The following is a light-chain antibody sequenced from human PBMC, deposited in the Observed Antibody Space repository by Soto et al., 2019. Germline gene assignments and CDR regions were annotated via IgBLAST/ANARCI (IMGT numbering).Light chain of an antibody. CDR2: GAS. Sequence: EIVLTQSPGTLSLSPGERATLSCRASQSVSNNYLAWYQQKPGQAPRLLIYGASNRATGIPDRFSGSGSGTDFTLTISRREPEDFAVYYCQQYGSSGTFGQGTQVEIK. CDR1: QSVSNNY. CDR3: QQYGSSGT. J-gene: IGKJ1*01. V-gene: IGKV3-20*01.